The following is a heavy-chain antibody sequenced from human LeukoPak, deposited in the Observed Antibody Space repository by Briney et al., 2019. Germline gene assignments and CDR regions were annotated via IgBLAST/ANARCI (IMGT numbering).Heavy chain of an antibody. J-gene: IGHJ4*02. Sequence: PGGSLRLSCAASGFTFSSYAIHWVRQAPGKGLEWVAIISSDGSNTFYAGSVKGRFTISRDNSKNTLYLQMNSLRAEDTAVYYCVRGGALWWTFEYSGQGTLVTVSS. V-gene: IGHV3-30-3*01. CDR1: GFTFSSYA. D-gene: IGHD2-21*01. CDR3: VRGGALWWTFEY. CDR2: ISSDGSNT.